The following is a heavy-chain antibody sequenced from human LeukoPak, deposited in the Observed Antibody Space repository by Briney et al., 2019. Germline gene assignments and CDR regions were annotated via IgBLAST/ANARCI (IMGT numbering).Heavy chain of an antibody. D-gene: IGHD6-13*01. CDR2: ISSSSSTV. CDR3: ARVMQQAYGMDV. J-gene: IGHJ6*02. Sequence: GGSLRLSCAASGFTFSSYSMNWVRQAPGKGLEWVSYISSSSSTVYYADPVKGRFTISRDNAKNSLYLQMNSLRDEDTAVYYCARVMQQAYGMDVWGQGTTVTVSS. V-gene: IGHV3-48*02. CDR1: GFTFSSYS.